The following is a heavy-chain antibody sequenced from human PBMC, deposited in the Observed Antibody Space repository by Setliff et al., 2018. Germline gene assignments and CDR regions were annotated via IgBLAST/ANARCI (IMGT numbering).Heavy chain of an antibody. J-gene: IGHJ4*02. CDR2: IHYRGTH. D-gene: IGHD1-1*01. V-gene: IGHV4-39*01. CDR1: GASIGRGTYS. Sequence: PEPLSLTSPVPGASIGRGTYSWAWIRQPPGKGLVWIGRIHYRGTHYSIASLTSPLTIPVDTAKNQFTLKLTSVTAADTAVYYCARTGTYRYFDYWGQGTRVTVSS. CDR3: ARTGTYRYFDY.